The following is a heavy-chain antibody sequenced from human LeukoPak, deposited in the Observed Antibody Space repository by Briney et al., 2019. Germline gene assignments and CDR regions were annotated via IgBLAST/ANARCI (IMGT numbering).Heavy chain of an antibody. V-gene: IGHV3-21*01. CDR1: GFTFSAYS. CDR2: ISSGSRYI. CDR3: AKCSGGNCYHSDDH. Sequence: GGSLRLSCAASGFTFSAYSMNWVRQAPGKGLEWVSSISSGSRYIYYTDSVKGRFTISRDNAKDTLYLQMNSLRAEDTAVYYCAKCSGGNCYHSDDHWGQGTLVTVSP. D-gene: IGHD2-15*01. J-gene: IGHJ5*02.